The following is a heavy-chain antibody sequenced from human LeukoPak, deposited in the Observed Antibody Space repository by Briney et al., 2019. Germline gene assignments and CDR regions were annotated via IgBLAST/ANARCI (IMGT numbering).Heavy chain of an antibody. D-gene: IGHD6-13*01. CDR1: GFTVSSNY. V-gene: IGHV3-66*01. J-gene: IGHJ4*02. CDR3: ARDRIAAAGTGAY. CDR2: TYSGGST. Sequence: GGSLRLSCAASGFTVSSNYMSWVRQAPGKGLEWVSVTYSGGSTYYADSVRGRFTISRDNSKNTLYLQMNSLRAEDTAVYYCARDRIAAAGTGAYWGQGTLVTVSS.